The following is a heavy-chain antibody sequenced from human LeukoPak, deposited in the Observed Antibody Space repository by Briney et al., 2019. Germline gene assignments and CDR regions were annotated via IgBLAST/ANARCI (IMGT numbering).Heavy chain of an antibody. Sequence: PGGSLRLSCAASGFTFSSYSMNWVRQAPGKGLEWVSSISSSSSYIYYADSVKGRFTISGDNAKNSLYLQMNSLRAEDAAVYYCARGGSGSYYFDYWGQGTLVTVSS. CDR1: GFTFSSYS. CDR2: ISSSSSYI. CDR3: ARGGSGSYYFDY. J-gene: IGHJ4*02. D-gene: IGHD3-10*01. V-gene: IGHV3-21*01.